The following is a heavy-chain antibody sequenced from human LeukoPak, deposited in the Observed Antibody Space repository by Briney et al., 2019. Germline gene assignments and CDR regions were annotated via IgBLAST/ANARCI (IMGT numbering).Heavy chain of an antibody. D-gene: IGHD6-19*01. CDR3: AKDQIGIGPDLLAVAGPFDY. V-gene: IGHV3-30*18. Sequence: GGSLRLSCAASGFTFSSYGMHWVRQAPGKGLEWVAVISYDGSNKYYADSVKGRFTISRDNSKNTLYLQMNSLRAEDTAVYYCAKDQIGIGPDLLAVAGPFDYWGQETLVTVSS. CDR1: GFTFSSYG. J-gene: IGHJ4*02. CDR2: ISYDGSNK.